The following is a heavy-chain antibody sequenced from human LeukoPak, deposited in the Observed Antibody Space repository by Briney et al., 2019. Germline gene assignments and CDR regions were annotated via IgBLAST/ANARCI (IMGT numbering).Heavy chain of an antibody. V-gene: IGHV3-23*01. CDR3: AKADGDYVLNYMDV. D-gene: IGHD4-17*01. CDR1: GFTFSSYA. CDR2: ISGSGGST. J-gene: IGHJ6*03. Sequence: LGGSLRLSCAASGFTFSSYAMSWVRQAPGKGLEWVSAISGSGGSTYYADSVKGRFTISRDNSKNTLYLQMNSLRAEDTAVYYCAKADGDYVLNYMDVWGKGTTVTVSS.